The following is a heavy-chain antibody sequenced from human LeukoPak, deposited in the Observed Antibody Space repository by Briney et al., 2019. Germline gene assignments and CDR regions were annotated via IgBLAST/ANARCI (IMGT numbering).Heavy chain of an antibody. Sequence: PGGSLRLSCAASGFTFSSYGMSWVRQAPGKGLEWVSAISGSGGSTYYADSVKGRFTISRDNSKNTLYLQMNSLRAEDTAVYYCAKANRGFRGYSYGYHVDYWGQGTLVTVSS. J-gene: IGHJ4*02. CDR3: AKANRGFRGYSYGYHVDY. CDR1: GFTFSSYG. CDR2: ISGSGGST. V-gene: IGHV3-23*01. D-gene: IGHD5-18*01.